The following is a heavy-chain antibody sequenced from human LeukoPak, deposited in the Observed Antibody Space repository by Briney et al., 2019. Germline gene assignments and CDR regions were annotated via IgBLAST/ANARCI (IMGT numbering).Heavy chain of an antibody. CDR1: GFTFSSYW. V-gene: IGHV3-7*01. D-gene: IGHD2-2*01. CDR2: IKQDGSEK. CDR3: ARVAHSDIVVVPAAMGGQYWFDP. J-gene: IGHJ5*02. Sequence: PGGSLRLSCAASGFTFSSYWMSWVRQAPGKGLEWVANIKQDGSEKYYVDSVKGRFTISRDNAKNSLYLQMNSLRAEDTAVYYCARVAHSDIVVVPAAMGGQYWFDPWGQGTLVTVSS.